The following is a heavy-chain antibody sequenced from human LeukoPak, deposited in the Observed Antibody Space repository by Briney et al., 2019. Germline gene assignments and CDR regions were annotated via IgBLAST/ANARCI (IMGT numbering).Heavy chain of an antibody. D-gene: IGHD2-21*02. CDR2: IYYSGSI. Sequence: SETLSLTCTVSGGSISRYYWSWIRQPPGKGLEWIGYIYYSGSINYNPSLKSRLTISVDTSTNQFSLKLSSVTAADTAMYYCARLGDSDIFDIWGQGTMVTVSS. V-gene: IGHV4-59*01. J-gene: IGHJ3*02. CDR3: ARLGDSDIFDI. CDR1: GGSISRYY.